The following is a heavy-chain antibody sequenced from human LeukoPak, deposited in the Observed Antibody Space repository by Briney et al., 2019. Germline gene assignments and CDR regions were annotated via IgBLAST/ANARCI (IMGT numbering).Heavy chain of an antibody. CDR3: AREEGTSVVVTAFDY. Sequence: GGSLRLSCAASGFTLSSYGMHWVRPAPGKGREWVAVIWYDGSNKYYADSVKGRFTISRDNSKNTLYLQTNSLRAEDTAVYYCAREEGTSVVVTAFDYWGQGTLVTVSS. V-gene: IGHV3-33*01. D-gene: IGHD2-21*02. CDR1: GFTLSSYG. CDR2: IWYDGSNK. J-gene: IGHJ4*02.